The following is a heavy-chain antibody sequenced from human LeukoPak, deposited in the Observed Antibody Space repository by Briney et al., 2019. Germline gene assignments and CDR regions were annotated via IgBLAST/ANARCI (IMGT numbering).Heavy chain of an antibody. CDR3: AKSDIWNNWFDP. J-gene: IGHJ5*02. V-gene: IGHV3-30*02. Sequence: GGSLRLSCAASGFTFSSYGMHWVRQAPGKGLEWVAFIRYDGSNKYYADSVKGRFTISRDNSKNTLYLQMNSLRAADTAVYYCAKSDIWNNWFDPWGQGTLVTVSS. CDR2: IRYDGSNK. CDR1: GFTFSSYG. D-gene: IGHD3-9*01.